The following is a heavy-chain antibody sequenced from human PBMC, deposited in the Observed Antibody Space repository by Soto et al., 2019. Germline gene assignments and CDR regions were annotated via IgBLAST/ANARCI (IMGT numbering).Heavy chain of an antibody. CDR2: ISRSSSYI. D-gene: IGHD3-3*01. CDR3: ARDQQLEWLLYGEKRYYFDY. V-gene: IGHV3-21*01. CDR1: GFTFSSYS. J-gene: IGHJ4*02. Sequence: EVQLVESGGGLVKPGGSLRLSCAASGFTFSSYSMNWVRQAPGKGLEWVSSISRSSSYIYYADSVKGRFTISRDNAKNSMYLQMNSLRAEDTAVYYCARDQQLEWLLYGEKRYYFDYWGQGTLVTVSS.